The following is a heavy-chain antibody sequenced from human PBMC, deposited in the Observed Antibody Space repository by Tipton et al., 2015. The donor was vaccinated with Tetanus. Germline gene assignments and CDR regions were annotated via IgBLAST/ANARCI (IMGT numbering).Heavy chain of an antibody. CDR2: INHSGST. D-gene: IGHD2-15*01. CDR3: ASAGYCSGGSCYSFGYNWFDP. CDR1: GGSFSGYY. J-gene: IGHJ5*02. V-gene: IGHV4-34*01. Sequence: TLSLTCAVYGGSFSGYYWSWIRQPPGKGLEWIGEINHSGSTNYNPSLKSRVTISVDTSKNQFSLKLSSVTAADTAVYYCASAGYCSGGSCYSFGYNWFDPWGQGTLVTVSS.